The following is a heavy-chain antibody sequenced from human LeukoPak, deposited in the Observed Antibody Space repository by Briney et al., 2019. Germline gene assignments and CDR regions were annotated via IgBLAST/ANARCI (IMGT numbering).Heavy chain of an antibody. CDR3: ARGRGYSYGWIGEKLLDY. D-gene: IGHD5-18*01. J-gene: IGHJ4*02. CDR1: AFTFRSYG. V-gene: IGHV3-30*02. CDR2: IRYDGSNK. Sequence: GGSLRLSCATSAFTFRSYGMHWVRQAPDKGLEWVAFIRYDGSNKYYADSVKGRFTISRDNAKDTLYLQMNSLRVEDTAVYYCARGRGYSYGWIGEKLLDYWGQGTLVTVSS.